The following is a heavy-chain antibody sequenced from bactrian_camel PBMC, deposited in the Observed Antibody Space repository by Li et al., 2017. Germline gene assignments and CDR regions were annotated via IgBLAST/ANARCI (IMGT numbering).Heavy chain of an antibody. J-gene: IGHJ4*01. V-gene: IGHV3-2*01. CDR2: INLSSNQ. D-gene: IGHD2*01. Sequence: QVQLVESGGGLVQPGGSLRLSCAATGFTFRSSVMSWVRQAPGKGLEWVSSINLSSNQYTADSVKGRFTMSRDNVKNTLYLQMNSLKIEDTSVYYCASGLLSYWGQGTQVTVS. CDR1: GFTFRSSV. CDR3: ASGLLSY.